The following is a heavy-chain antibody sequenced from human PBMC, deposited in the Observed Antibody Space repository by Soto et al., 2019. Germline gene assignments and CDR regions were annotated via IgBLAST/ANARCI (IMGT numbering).Heavy chain of an antibody. V-gene: IGHV4-59*01. CDR1: GGSISSYY. Sequence: LSLTCTVSGGSISSYYWSWIRQPPGKGLEWIGYIYYSGSTNYNPSLKSRVTISVDTSKNQFSLKLSSVTAADTAVYYCARERYYGMDVWGQGTTVTVSS. CDR2: IYYSGST. J-gene: IGHJ6*02. CDR3: ARERYYGMDV.